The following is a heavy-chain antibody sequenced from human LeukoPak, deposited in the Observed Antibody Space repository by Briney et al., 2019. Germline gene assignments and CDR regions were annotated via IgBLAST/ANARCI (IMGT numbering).Heavy chain of an antibody. V-gene: IGHV4-38-2*01. Sequence: SETLSLTCAVSGYSLSSGYYWGWIRQSPGKGLEWIGSIYHSWNINCNPSLKSRVTLSVDTSKNQFSLKLSSVTAADTAVYYCARRLAVAGFDYWGQGTLVTVSS. J-gene: IGHJ4*02. CDR1: GYSLSSGYY. CDR3: ARRLAVAGFDY. CDR2: IYHSWNI. D-gene: IGHD6-19*01.